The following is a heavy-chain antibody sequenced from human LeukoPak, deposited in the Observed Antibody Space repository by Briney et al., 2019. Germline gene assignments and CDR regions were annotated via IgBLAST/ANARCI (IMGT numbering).Heavy chain of an antibody. J-gene: IGHJ4*02. CDR3: ARDKGPARYCSNTSCYAVFDY. CDR2: IIPIFGTA. D-gene: IGHD2-2*01. Sequence: ASVKVSCKASGGTFSSYAISWVRQAPGQGLEWMGGIIPIFGTANYAQKFQGRVTITTDESTSTAYMELSSLRSEDTAVYYCARDKGPARYCSNTSCYAVFDYWGQGTLVTVSS. CDR1: GGTFSSYA. V-gene: IGHV1-69*05.